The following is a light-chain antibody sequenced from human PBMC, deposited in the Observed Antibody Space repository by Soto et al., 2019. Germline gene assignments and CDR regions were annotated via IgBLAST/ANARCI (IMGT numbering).Light chain of an antibody. CDR2: KVS. J-gene: IGKJ2*01. CDR3: MQGTYXLYT. Sequence: DVVMTQSPLSLPVTLGQPASISCRSGQSLLYSDGNTYLNWFQHRPGQSPRRLIYKVSNRDSGVPDRFSGSGSGTDFTLNISRAEAEAVGVYYGMQGTYXLYTVGQGTKVXXX. CDR1: QSLLYSDGNTY. V-gene: IGKV2-30*01.